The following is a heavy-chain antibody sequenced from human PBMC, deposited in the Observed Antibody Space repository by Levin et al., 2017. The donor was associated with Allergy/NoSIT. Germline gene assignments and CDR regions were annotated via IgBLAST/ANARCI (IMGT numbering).Heavy chain of an antibody. J-gene: IGHJ4*02. D-gene: IGHD6-13*01. CDR3: GRDPSYIAAAGRVDY. CDR1: GFTFRNFG. CDR2: IWYDGSNK. V-gene: IGHV3-33*01. Sequence: GESLKISCAASGFTFRNFGMHWVRQAPGEGLEWLAVIWYDGSNKYYADSVKGRFTISRDNSKNTVYLQMDSLRAEDTAVYYCGRDPSYIAAAGRVDYWGQGTLVTVSS.